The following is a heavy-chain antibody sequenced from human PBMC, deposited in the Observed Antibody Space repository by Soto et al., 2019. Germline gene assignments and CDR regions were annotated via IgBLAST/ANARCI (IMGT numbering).Heavy chain of an antibody. CDR3: AKESMTPRGVDS. Sequence: SETLSLTCTVTGGSISSGREYWAWIRQHPGKGLEWIGNVFYGGNTFYNPSLQSRLNISVDTTKNQFFLKLKSVTAADTAKYYCAKESMTPRGVDSWGQGTLLTVSS. CDR2: VFYGGNT. J-gene: IGHJ5*01. CDR1: GGSISSGREY. D-gene: IGHD2-15*01. V-gene: IGHV4-31*02.